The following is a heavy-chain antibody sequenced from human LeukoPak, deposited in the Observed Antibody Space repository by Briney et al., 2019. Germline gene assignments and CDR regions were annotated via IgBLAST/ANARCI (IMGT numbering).Heavy chain of an antibody. CDR2: ISSSISYI. CDR3: ARGDFWSGYLWY. V-gene: IGHV3-21*05. J-gene: IGHJ4*02. D-gene: IGHD3-3*01. CDR1: GFIFSSYE. Sequence: PGGSLRLSCAASGFIFSSYEMNWVRQAPGKGLEGVSYISSSISYIYYADSVKGRFTISRDNAKNSLYLQMNSLRAEDTAVYYCARGDFWSGYLWYWGQGTLVTVSS.